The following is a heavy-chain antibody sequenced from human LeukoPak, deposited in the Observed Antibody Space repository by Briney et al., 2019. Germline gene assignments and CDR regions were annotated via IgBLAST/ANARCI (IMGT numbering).Heavy chain of an antibody. CDR3: ARLWYDSSGYPSSGFDY. CDR1: GGSFSGYY. V-gene: IGHV4-34*01. D-gene: IGHD3-22*01. J-gene: IGHJ4*02. Sequence: SETLSLTCAVYGGSFSGYYWSWIRQPPGKGLEWIGEINHSGSTNYNPSLKSRVTISVDTSKNQFSLKLSSVTAADAAVYYCARLWYDSSGYPSSGFDYWGQGTLVTVSS. CDR2: INHSGST.